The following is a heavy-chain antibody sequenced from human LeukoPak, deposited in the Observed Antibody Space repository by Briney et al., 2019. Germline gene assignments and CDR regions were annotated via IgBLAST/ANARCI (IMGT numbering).Heavy chain of an antibody. V-gene: IGHV3-23*01. Sequence: PGGSLRLSCTVSGFSVSTSGMSWVRQAQGKGLQTISAISVEGESAYYPDSVKGRFTISRDNSKNTLYLQMNSLRVEDTAVYFCAQGCGNGWYPHWGQGSLVSVSS. CDR3: AQGCGNGWYPH. CDR1: GFSVSTSG. CDR2: ISVEGESA. D-gene: IGHD6-19*01. J-gene: IGHJ4*02.